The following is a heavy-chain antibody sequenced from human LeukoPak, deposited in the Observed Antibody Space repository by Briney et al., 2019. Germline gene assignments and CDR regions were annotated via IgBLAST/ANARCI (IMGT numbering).Heavy chain of an antibody. J-gene: IGHJ6*03. D-gene: IGHD3-22*01. V-gene: IGHV1-18*01. CDR2: ISAYNGNT. Sequence: ASVKVSCKASGYTFTSYGISWVRQAPGQGLEWMGWISAYNGNTNYAQKLQGRVTMTTDTSTSTAYMELRSLRSEDTAVYYCARDAYDRRYYYDTSGNYYYMDVWGKGTTVTISS. CDR1: GYTFTSYG. CDR3: ARDAYDRRYYYDTSGNYYYMDV.